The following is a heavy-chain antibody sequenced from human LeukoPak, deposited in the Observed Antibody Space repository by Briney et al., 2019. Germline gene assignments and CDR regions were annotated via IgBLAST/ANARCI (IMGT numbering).Heavy chain of an antibody. D-gene: IGHD5-12*01. V-gene: IGHV3-30-3*01. CDR3: ARVGDMGDIVATMGSDY. CDR2: ISYDGSNK. J-gene: IGHJ4*02. Sequence: GGSLRLSCAASGFTFSSYAMHWVRQAPGKGLEWVAVISYDGSNKYYADSVKGRFTTSRDNSKNTLYLQMNSLRAEDTAVYYCARVGDMGDIVATMGSDYWGQGTLVTVSS. CDR1: GFTFSSYA.